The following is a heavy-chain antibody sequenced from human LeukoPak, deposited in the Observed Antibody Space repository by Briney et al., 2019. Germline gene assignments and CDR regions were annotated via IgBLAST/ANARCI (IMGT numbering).Heavy chain of an antibody. J-gene: IGHJ3*02. Sequence: GASVKVSCKPSGGTFSSYAISWVRQAPGQGLEWMGGIIPSFGTANYAQKFQGRVTITTDESTSTAYMELSSLRAEDTAVYYCARALNEYCSSASCYSDAFDIWGQGTMVTVSS. V-gene: IGHV1-69*05. CDR2: IIPSFGTA. D-gene: IGHD2-2*01. CDR3: ARALNEYCSSASCYSDAFDI. CDR1: GGTFSSYA.